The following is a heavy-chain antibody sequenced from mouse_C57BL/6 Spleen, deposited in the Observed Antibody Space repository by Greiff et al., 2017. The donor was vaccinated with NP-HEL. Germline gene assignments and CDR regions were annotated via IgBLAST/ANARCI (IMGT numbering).Heavy chain of an antibody. CDR1: GFTFSDYG. CDR3: ASSYYYGSSYAKDY. J-gene: IGHJ4*01. D-gene: IGHD1-1*01. CDR2: ISSGSSTI. Sequence: EVNLVESGGGLVKPGGSLKLSCAASGFTFSDYGMHWVRQAPEKGLEWVAYISSGSSTIYYADTVKGRFPISRDNAKNILFLQMTSLRSEDTAMYYCASSYYYGSSYAKDYWGQGTSVTVST. V-gene: IGHV5-17*01.